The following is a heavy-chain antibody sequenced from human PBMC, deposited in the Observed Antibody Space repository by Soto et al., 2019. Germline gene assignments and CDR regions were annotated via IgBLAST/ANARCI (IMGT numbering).Heavy chain of an antibody. J-gene: IGHJ6*02. D-gene: IGHD4-4*01. CDR2: INAGNGNT. Sequence: ASVKVSCKASGYTFTSYAMHWVRQAPGQRLEWMGWINAGNGNTKYSQKFQGRVTITRDTSTSTAYMELSSLGSEDTAVYYCARGKYSSPRGGLDVWGQGTPVTVSS. CDR1: GYTFTSYA. V-gene: IGHV1-3*01. CDR3: ARGKYSSPRGGLDV.